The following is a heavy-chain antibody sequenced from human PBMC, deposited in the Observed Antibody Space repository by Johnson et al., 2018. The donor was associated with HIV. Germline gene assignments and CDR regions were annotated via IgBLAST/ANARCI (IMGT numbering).Heavy chain of an antibody. D-gene: IGHD3-10*01. CDR1: GFAFSSYA. CDR2: ISYDGRDA. J-gene: IGHJ3*01. CDR3: AKDIGPSGSGSYS. Sequence: QVQLVESGGGLVQPGGSLRLSCAASGFAFSSYALHWVRQAPGKGLEWVAVISYDGRDAYYADSVKGRFTSSRDNSKNTLYLQMNSLRAEDTAVYYCAKDIGPSGSGSYSWGQGTMVTVSS. V-gene: IGHV3-30*14.